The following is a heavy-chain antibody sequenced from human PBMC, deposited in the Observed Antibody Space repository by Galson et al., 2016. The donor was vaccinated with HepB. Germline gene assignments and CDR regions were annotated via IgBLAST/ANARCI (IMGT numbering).Heavy chain of an antibody. CDR2: ISSNVGTT. CDR3: VKGSRLRFLEWSWGYFDY. Sequence: SLRLSCAASGFTFSTYPMHWIRQAPGKGLECVAAISSNVGTTYYADSVKGRFTITRDNSKNTLYLQMSSLRAEDSAVYYCVKGSRLRFLEWSWGYFDYWGQGTLVTVSS. J-gene: IGHJ4*02. CDR1: GFTFSTYP. V-gene: IGHV3-64D*06. D-gene: IGHD3-3*01.